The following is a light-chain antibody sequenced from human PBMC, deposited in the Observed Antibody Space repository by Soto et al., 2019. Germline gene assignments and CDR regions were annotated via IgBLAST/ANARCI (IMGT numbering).Light chain of an antibody. Sequence: DVVMTQSPPSLPVTLGQPASISCRSSQSVVYSDGNAYLNWFHQRPGQSPRRLIYTVSNRDSGGQDRFSGDESGTDFTLKISRVEADDVGIYYCMQGTYWPPTFGQGTKVEI. V-gene: IGKV2-30*01. CDR2: TVS. J-gene: IGKJ1*01. CDR1: QSVVYSDGNAY. CDR3: MQGTYWPPT.